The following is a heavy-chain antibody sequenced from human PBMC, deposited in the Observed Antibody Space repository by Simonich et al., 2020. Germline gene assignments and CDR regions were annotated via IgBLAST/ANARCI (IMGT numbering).Heavy chain of an antibody. D-gene: IGHD6-13*01. CDR2: INPKSVGT. CDR1: GYTFTGYY. CDR3: ARSHIAAAGTGYFQH. Sequence: QVQLVQSGAEVKKPGASVKVSCKASGYTFTGYYMHWVRQAPGQGLEWMGWINPKSVGTNYAQKFQGRVTMTRDTSISTAYMELSRLRSDDTAVYYCARSHIAAAGTGYFQHWGQGTLVTVSS. J-gene: IGHJ1*01. V-gene: IGHV1-2*02.